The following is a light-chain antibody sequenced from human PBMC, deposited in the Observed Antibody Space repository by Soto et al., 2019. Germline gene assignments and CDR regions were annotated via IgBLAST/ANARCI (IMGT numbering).Light chain of an antibody. CDR1: STNIGGNT. Sequence: QSVLTQPPSASETPGQRVTISCSGSSTNIGGNTVNWYQQLPGTAPKLLIYNNNQRPSGVPDRFSGSKSGTSASLAFSGLQSEDEADYYCAAWDDSLNGYVFGTGTKLTVL. CDR2: NNN. V-gene: IGLV1-44*01. J-gene: IGLJ1*01. CDR3: AAWDDSLNGYV.